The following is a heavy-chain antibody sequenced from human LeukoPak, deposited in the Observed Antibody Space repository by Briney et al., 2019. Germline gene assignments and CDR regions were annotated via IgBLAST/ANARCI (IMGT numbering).Heavy chain of an antibody. D-gene: IGHD2-15*01. Sequence: QPGGSLRLSCATSGFTFSSYWMHWVRQAARRGLVWVSCINSDGSTTNYADSVKGRFTISRDNAKNTLYLQMDRLRAEDTAVYYCARGRYCSGGSCYVYWGQGTLVTVSS. CDR3: ARGRYCSGGSCYVY. CDR2: INSDGSTT. J-gene: IGHJ4*02. CDR1: GFTFSSYW. V-gene: IGHV3-74*01.